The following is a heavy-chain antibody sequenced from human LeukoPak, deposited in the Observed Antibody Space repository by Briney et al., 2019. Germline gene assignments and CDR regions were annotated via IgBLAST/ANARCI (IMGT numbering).Heavy chain of an antibody. V-gene: IGHV1-2*02. CDR2: INPNSGGT. CDR3: ARERFGESTHVAGWFDP. CDR1: GYTFTGYY. D-gene: IGHD3-10*01. J-gene: IGHJ5*02. Sequence: GASVKVSCKASGYTFTGYYMHWVRQAPGQGLEWMGWINPNSGGTNYAQKFRGRVTMTRDTSISTAYMELSRLRSDDTAVYYCARERFGESTHVAGWFDPWGQGTLVTVSS.